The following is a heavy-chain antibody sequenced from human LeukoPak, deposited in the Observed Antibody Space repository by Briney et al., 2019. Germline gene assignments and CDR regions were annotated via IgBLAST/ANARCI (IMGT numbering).Heavy chain of an antibody. CDR2: IKQDGSEK. J-gene: IGHJ4*02. CDR3: ARDRGIVGALDY. D-gene: IGHD1-26*01. CDR1: GFTFNNYW. V-gene: IGHV3-7*05. Sequence: GGSLRLSCAASGFTFNNYWMSWVRQAPGKGLEWVANIKQDGSEKYYVDSVKGRFTISRDNAQNSVSLQMNSLRADDTAVYYCARDRGIVGALDYWGQGTLVTVFS.